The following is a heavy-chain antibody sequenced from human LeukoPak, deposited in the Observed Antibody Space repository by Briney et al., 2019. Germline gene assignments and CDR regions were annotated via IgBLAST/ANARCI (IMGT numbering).Heavy chain of an antibody. Sequence: PSETLSLTCAVYGGSFSGYYWSWIRQPPGKGLEWIGEINHSGSANYNPSLKGRVTISVDTSKNQFSLKLSSVTAADTAVYYCARGSSRRLRSDYWGQGTLVTVSS. CDR2: INHSGSA. CDR3: ARGSSRRLRSDY. J-gene: IGHJ4*02. CDR1: GGSFSGYY. V-gene: IGHV4-34*01. D-gene: IGHD3-22*01.